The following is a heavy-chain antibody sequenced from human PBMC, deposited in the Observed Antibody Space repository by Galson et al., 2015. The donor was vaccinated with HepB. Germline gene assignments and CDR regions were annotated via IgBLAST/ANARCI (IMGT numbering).Heavy chain of an antibody. V-gene: IGHV4-39*01. D-gene: IGHD3-3*01. CDR3: ARQPKAIYGVAVRHYFDY. CDR2: IYHSGKI. J-gene: IGHJ4*02. Sequence: LSLTCTVSGGSITSNTYYWGWIRQPPGRGLEWIGSIYHSGKIYYGQSLKSRLTISVDTSKNQFSLKLTSVTAADTAVYYCARQPKAIYGVAVRHYFDYWGQGTLVTVSS. CDR1: GGSITSNTYY.